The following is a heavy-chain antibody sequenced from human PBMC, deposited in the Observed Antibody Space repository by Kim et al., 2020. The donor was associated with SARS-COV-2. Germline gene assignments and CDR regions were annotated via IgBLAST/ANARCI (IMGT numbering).Heavy chain of an antibody. Sequence: SGPTLVNPTQTLTLTCSFSGFSLSTSGVGVGWIRQPPGKALEWLALVYWDDDKRYRPSLRSRLTITKDTSKNQVVLTMINVDPVDTATYYCAHIYYYGSGSYRPFENWGQGTLVTVSS. CDR2: VYWDDDK. CDR1: GFSLSTSGVG. J-gene: IGHJ4*02. V-gene: IGHV2-5*02. CDR3: AHIYYYGSGSYRPFEN. D-gene: IGHD3-10*01.